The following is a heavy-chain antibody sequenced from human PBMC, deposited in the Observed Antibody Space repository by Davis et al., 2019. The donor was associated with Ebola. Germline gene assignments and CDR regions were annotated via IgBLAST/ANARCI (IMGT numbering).Heavy chain of an antibody. CDR2: ISAYNGNT. V-gene: IGHV1-18*01. CDR3: ARSTYNWNYLRFDP. Sequence: ASVKVSCKASGYTFTSYGISWVRQAPGQGLEWMGWISAYNGNTNYAQKLQGRVTMTTDTSTSTAYIELRSLRSDDTAVYYCARSTYNWNYLRFDPWGQGTLVTVSS. J-gene: IGHJ5*02. D-gene: IGHD1-7*01. CDR1: GYTFTSYG.